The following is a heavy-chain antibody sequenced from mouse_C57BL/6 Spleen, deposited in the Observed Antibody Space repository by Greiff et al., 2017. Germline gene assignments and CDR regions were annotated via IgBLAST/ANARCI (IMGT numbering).Heavy chain of an antibody. Sequence: VQGVESGPGLVAPSQSLSITCTVSGFSLTSYGVSWVRQPPGKGLEWLGVIWGDGSTNYHSALISRLSISKDNSKSQVFLKLNSLQTDDTPAFYCAKEGGYAWFAYWGQGTLVTVSA. V-gene: IGHV2-3*01. J-gene: IGHJ3*01. CDR3: AKEGGYAWFAY. D-gene: IGHD2-2*01. CDR1: GFSLTSYG. CDR2: IWGDGST.